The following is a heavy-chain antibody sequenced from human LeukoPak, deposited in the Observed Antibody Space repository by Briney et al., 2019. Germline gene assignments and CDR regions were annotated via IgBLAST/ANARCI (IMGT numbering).Heavy chain of an antibody. V-gene: IGHV4-59*01. D-gene: IGHD6-6*01. Sequence: SETLSLTCTVSGGSISSYYWSWIRQPAGKGLEWFGEIYHSGSTNYNPSLKSRVTISVDPSKNQFSLKLSSVTAADTAVYYCARDQALIAARPRGFDYWGQGTLVTASS. CDR1: GGSISSYY. CDR3: ARDQALIAARPRGFDY. J-gene: IGHJ4*02. CDR2: IYHSGST.